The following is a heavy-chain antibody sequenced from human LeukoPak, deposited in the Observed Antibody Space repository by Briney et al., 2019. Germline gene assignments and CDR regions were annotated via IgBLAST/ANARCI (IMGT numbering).Heavy chain of an antibody. D-gene: IGHD3-16*01. CDR1: GFTFSSYA. CDR2: ISYDGSNK. Sequence: AGGSLRLSCAASGFTFSSYAMHWVRQAPGKGLEWVAVISYDGSNKYYADSVKGRFTISRDNSKNTLYLQMNSLRAEDTAVYYCARGSGGYFDYWGQGTLVTVSS. J-gene: IGHJ4*02. CDR3: ARGSGGYFDY. V-gene: IGHV3-30-3*01.